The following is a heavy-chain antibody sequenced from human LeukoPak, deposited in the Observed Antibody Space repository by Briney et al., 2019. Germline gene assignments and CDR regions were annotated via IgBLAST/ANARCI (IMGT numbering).Heavy chain of an antibody. CDR3: AKGGPVAGTYWVYYYYMDV. CDR1: GFTFSTSA. CDR2: ISGSGSGGST. V-gene: IGHV3-23*01. D-gene: IGHD6-19*01. J-gene: IGHJ6*03. Sequence: GGSLRLSCAASGFTFSTSAMSWVRQAPGKGLEWVSNISGSGSGGSTYYADSVKGRFTISRDNSKNTLYLQMNSLRAEDTAVYYCAKGGPVAGTYWVYYYYMDVWGKGTTVTISS.